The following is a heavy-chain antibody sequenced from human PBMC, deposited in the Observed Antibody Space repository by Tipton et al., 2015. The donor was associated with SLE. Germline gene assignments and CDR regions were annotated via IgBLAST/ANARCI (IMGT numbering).Heavy chain of an antibody. J-gene: IGHJ3*01. V-gene: IGHV4-4*08. CDR1: GASISSYY. CDR2: IYPSGSA. CDR3: ARRLEVWSGYSNGAFDA. D-gene: IGHD3-3*01. Sequence: TLSLTCTVSGASISSYYWSWIRQPPGKGLEWIGYIYPSGSANYNPSLKSRVTISLDTPKNQFSLRLSSVTAADTAVYYCARRLEVWSGYSNGAFDAWGQGTMVTVSS.